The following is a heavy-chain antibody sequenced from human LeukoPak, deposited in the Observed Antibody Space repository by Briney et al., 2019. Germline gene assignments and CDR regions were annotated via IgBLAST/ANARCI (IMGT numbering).Heavy chain of an antibody. CDR3: ARGGLADAFDI. D-gene: IGHD6-19*01. Sequence: SETLSLTCTVSGGSISSYYWSWIRQPPGKGLEWIGYIYYSGSTYYNPSLKSRVTISVDTSKNQFSLKLSSVTAADTAVYYCARGGLADAFDIWGQGTMVTVSS. J-gene: IGHJ3*02. V-gene: IGHV4-59*12. CDR2: IYYSGST. CDR1: GGSISSYY.